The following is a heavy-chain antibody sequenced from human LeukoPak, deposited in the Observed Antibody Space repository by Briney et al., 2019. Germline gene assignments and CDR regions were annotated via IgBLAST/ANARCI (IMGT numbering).Heavy chain of an antibody. CDR2: IWYDGSND. Sequence: SGGSLRLSCAASGFSFSTYGMHWVRQAPGKGLEWMAVIWYDGSNDEYADSVKGRFTISRDNSKNTLYLQMNSLRAEDTAVYYCARNGGYCSGGNCPYYYYGMDVWGQGTTVTVSS. J-gene: IGHJ6*02. V-gene: IGHV3-33*01. CDR3: ARNGGYCSGGNCPYYYYGMDV. CDR1: GFSFSTYG. D-gene: IGHD2-15*01.